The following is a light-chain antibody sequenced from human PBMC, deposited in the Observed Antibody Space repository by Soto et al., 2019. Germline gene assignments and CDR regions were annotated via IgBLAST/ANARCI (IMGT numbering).Light chain of an antibody. CDR2: EVS. V-gene: IGLV2-14*01. J-gene: IGLJ2*01. CDR1: SSDVGGYNY. CDR3: SSYTGSSTVV. Sequence: QSVLTQPASVSGSPGQSITISCTGISSDVGGYNYVSWYQHHPGKVPKLLIYEVSNRPSGVSNRFSGSKSGNTASMTISGLQAEDEADYYCSSYTGSSTVVFGGGTQLTVL.